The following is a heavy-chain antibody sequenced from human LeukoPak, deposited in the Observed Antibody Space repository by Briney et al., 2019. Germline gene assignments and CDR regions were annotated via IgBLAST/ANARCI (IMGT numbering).Heavy chain of an antibody. J-gene: IGHJ4*02. Sequence: KVSCKASGGTFSSYAISWVRQAPGQGLEWMGIIYPGDSDTRYSPSFQGQVTISADKSISTAYLQWSSLKASDTAMYYCARLDFWSGTGPPFFDYWGQGTLVTASS. CDR2: IYPGDSDT. D-gene: IGHD3-3*01. V-gene: IGHV5-51*01. CDR3: ARLDFWSGTGPPFFDY. CDR1: GGTFSSYA.